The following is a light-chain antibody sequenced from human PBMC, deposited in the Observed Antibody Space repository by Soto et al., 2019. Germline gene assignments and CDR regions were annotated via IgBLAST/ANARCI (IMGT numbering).Light chain of an antibody. CDR3: QQCSSPPLT. CDR1: QTVRNNY. CDR2: DAS. J-gene: IGKJ4*01. V-gene: IGKV3-20*01. Sequence: EIVLTQSPGTLSLSPGERATLSCRASQTVRNNYVAWYQQKRCQAPRLIIDDASRRATGIPDRFSGSGSGTEFTLTISRLEPEDVAVYYCQQCSSPPLTFGGGTKVEIK.